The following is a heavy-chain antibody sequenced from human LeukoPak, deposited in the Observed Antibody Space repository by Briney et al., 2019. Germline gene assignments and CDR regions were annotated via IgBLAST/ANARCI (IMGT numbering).Heavy chain of an antibody. CDR3: ARAVKILCHCSSTSWRCGYLPYNWFDP. CDR1: GYTFTSYG. J-gene: IGHJ5*02. Sequence: GASVKVSCKASGYTFTSYGISWVRQAPGQGLEWMGWISAYNGNTNYAQKLQGRVTMTTDTSTSTAYMELRSLRSDDTAVYYCARAVKILCHCSSTSWRCGYLPYNWFDPWGQGTLVTVSS. D-gene: IGHD2-2*01. V-gene: IGHV1-18*01. CDR2: ISAYNGNT.